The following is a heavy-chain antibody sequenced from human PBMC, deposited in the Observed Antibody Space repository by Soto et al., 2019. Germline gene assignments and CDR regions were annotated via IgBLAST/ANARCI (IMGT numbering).Heavy chain of an antibody. CDR2: IYHNGIT. Sequence: TLSLTCAVSGGSISSGGYSWTWIRQPPGKGLEWIGYIYHNGITYYNPSLKSRVTISVDSSKNQFSLKLSSVTAADTAVYYCARGGYSGYDRFEYWGQGTLVTAPQ. D-gene: IGHD5-12*01. CDR1: GGSISSGGYS. J-gene: IGHJ4*02. V-gene: IGHV4-30-2*01. CDR3: ARGGYSGYDRFEY.